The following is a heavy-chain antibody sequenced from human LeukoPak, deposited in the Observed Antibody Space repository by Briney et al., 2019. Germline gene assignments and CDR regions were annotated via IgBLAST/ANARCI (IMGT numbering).Heavy chain of an antibody. CDR3: AGGSSWYYFDY. CDR1: GGSFSGYY. J-gene: IGHJ4*02. Sequence: SETLSLTCAVYGGSFSGYYWSWIRQPPGKGLEWIGEINHSGSTNYNPSLKSRVTISVDTSKNQFSLKLSSVTAADTAVYYCAGGSSWYYFDYWGQGTLVTVSS. CDR2: INHSGST. D-gene: IGHD6-13*01. V-gene: IGHV4-34*01.